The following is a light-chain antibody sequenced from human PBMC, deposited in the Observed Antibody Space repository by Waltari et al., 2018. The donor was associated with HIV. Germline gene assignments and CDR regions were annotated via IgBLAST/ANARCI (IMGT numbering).Light chain of an antibody. CDR1: HSEIGGYNS. CDR2: DVS. Sequence: TQPASVSGSPGQSITISCTGTHSEIGGYNSVSWYQQHPDKAPTLLIYDVSKRPSGTSNRFSGSKSGNTASLTISRLQTEDEADYYCNSYTSGSTLVFGTGTRVTV. J-gene: IGLJ1*01. CDR3: NSYTSGSTLV. V-gene: IGLV2-14*03.